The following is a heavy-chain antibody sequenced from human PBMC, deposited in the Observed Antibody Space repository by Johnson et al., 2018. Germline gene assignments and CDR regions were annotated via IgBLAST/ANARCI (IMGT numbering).Heavy chain of an antibody. Sequence: VQLVQSGGGLVQPGRSLRLSCTASGFTFGDYAMSWFRQAPGKGLEWVGFIRSKAYGGTTEYAASVKGRFTISRDDSKSIAYLQMNSRKTEDTAVYYGTRDTYSGYDFRWALYYYYYMDVWGKGTTVTVSS. V-gene: IGHV3-49*03. J-gene: IGHJ6*03. CDR1: GFTFGDYA. D-gene: IGHD3-3*01. CDR3: TRDTYSGYDFRWALYYYYYMDV. CDR2: IRSKAYGGTT.